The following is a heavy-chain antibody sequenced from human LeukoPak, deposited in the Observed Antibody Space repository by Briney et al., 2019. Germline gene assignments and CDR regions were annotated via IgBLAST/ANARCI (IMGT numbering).Heavy chain of an antibody. CDR3: ARGPLNLLGYCSSTSCYKGFDP. V-gene: IGHV4-4*07. CDR2: IYISGST. CDR1: GGSVSSYS. D-gene: IGHD2-2*02. J-gene: IGHJ5*02. Sequence: SETLSLTCTVSGGSVSSYSWTWIRQPAGKGLEWIGRIYISGSTNYNPSLKSRATMSVDTSKNQFSLKLSSVTAADTAVYYCARGPLNLLGYCSSTSCYKGFDPWGQGTLVTVSS.